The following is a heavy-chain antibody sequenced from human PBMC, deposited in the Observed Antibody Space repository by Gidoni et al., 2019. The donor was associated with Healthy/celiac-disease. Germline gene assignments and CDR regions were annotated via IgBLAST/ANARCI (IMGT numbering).Heavy chain of an antibody. CDR2: ISSSSSYI. CDR3: ARDHFYYYDSSGYSPAYFDY. Sequence: EVQLVESGGGLVTPGGSLRLSCAASGFPFSSYNMNWVRQAPGQGLEWVSSISSSSSYIYYADSVKGRFTISRDNAKNSLYLQMNSLRAEDTAVYYCARDHFYYYDSSGYSPAYFDYWGQGTLVTVSS. V-gene: IGHV3-21*01. J-gene: IGHJ4*02. CDR1: GFPFSSYN. D-gene: IGHD3-22*01.